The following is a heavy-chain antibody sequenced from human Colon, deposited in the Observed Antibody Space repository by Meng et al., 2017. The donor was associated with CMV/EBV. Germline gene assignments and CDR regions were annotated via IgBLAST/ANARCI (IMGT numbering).Heavy chain of an antibody. Sequence: GESLKISCAASGFTFSSSDMNWVRQAPGKGLEWVSSITSTGRYIYYAASVKGRFTISRDNAKNSLYLHMDSLRAEDTAVYYCARAAAAYYYHGMDVWAQGTTVTVSS. J-gene: IGHJ6*02. CDR3: ARAAAAYYYHGMDV. CDR1: GFTFSSSD. D-gene: IGHD6-13*01. V-gene: IGHV3-21*01. CDR2: ITSTGRYI.